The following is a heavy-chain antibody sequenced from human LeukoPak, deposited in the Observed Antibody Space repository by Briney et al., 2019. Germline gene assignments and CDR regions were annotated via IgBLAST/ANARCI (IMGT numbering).Heavy chain of an antibody. J-gene: IGHJ6*03. CDR1: GGSISRYY. D-gene: IGHD3-10*01. CDR2: IYTSGST. V-gene: IGHV4-4*07. Sequence: SETLSLTCTVSGGSISRYYWSWIRQPPEKGLEWIGRIYTSGSTNYNPSLKSRVTMSVDTSKNQFSLKLSSVTAADTAVYYCAREYYGSGSYYDYYYYYYMDVWGKGTTVTISS. CDR3: AREYYGSGSYYDYYYYYYMDV.